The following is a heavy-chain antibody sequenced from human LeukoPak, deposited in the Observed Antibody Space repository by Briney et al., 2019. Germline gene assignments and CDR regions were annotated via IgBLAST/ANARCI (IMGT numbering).Heavy chain of an antibody. J-gene: IGHJ4*02. CDR1: GYTFTSYD. D-gene: IGHD4-23*01. Sequence: ASVKVSCKASGYTFTSYDINWVRQATGQGFEWMGWMNPNSGNTGYAQKFQGRVTMTRNTSISTAYMELSSLRSEDTAVYYCARGRFYRGGNGVVGYWGQGTLVTVSS. CDR3: ARGRFYRGGNGVVGY. V-gene: IGHV1-8*01. CDR2: MNPNSGNT.